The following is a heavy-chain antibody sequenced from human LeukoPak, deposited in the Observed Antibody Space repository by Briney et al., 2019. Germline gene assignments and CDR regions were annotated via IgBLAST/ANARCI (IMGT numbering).Heavy chain of an antibody. CDR3: ARRNPGNGYSYDF. D-gene: IGHD3-22*01. Sequence: SETLSLTCTVSGGSLSSSSPYWGWIRQSPGKGLEWIASIHHSGTPYYYPSLKSRLTISVDTSKNQISLTLTSVTAADTAVYYCARRNPGNGYSYDFWGQGTVVTVLS. J-gene: IGHJ4*02. V-gene: IGHV4-39*01. CDR1: GGSLSSSSPY. CDR2: IHHSGTP.